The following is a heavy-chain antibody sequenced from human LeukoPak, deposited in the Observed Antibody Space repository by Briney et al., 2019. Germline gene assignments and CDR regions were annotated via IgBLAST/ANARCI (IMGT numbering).Heavy chain of an antibody. CDR1: GFTFSSYS. V-gene: IGHV3-21*01. J-gene: IGHJ3*02. CDR2: ISSSSSYI. CDR3: ASGYSSGWWDAFDI. D-gene: IGHD6-19*01. Sequence: GGSLRLSCAASGFTFSSYSMNWARQAPGKGLEWVSSISSSSSYIYYADSVKGRFTIPRDNAKNSLYLQMNSLRAEDTAVYYCASGYSSGWWDAFDIWGQGTMVTVSS.